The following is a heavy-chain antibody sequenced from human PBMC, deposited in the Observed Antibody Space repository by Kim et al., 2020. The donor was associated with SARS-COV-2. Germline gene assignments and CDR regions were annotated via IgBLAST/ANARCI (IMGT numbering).Heavy chain of an antibody. CDR1: GFTFDDYT. D-gene: IGHD2-2*01. V-gene: IGHV3-43*01. CDR3: ATDVGHCSSTSCYLHYF. J-gene: IGHJ4*01. Sequence: GGSLRLSCAASGFTFDDYTMHWVRQAPGKGLEWVSLISWDGGSTYYADSVKGRFTISRDNSKNSLYLQMNSLRTDDTALYYCATDVGHCSSTSCYLHYF. CDR2: ISWDGGST.